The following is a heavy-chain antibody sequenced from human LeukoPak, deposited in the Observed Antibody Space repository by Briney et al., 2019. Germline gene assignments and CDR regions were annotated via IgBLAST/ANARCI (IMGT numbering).Heavy chain of an antibody. CDR2: IKQDGSEK. J-gene: IGHJ3*02. CDR1: GFTFSTYW. D-gene: IGHD3-22*01. CDR3: ARDWRDSSGKFPNDAFDI. V-gene: IGHV3-7*01. Sequence: GGSLRLSCAASGFTFSTYWMTWVRQAPGKGLEWVANIKQDGSEKYFVDSVKGRFTISRDNAKNSLYLQMNSLRAEDTAVYYCARDWRDSSGKFPNDAFDIWGQGTMVTVSS.